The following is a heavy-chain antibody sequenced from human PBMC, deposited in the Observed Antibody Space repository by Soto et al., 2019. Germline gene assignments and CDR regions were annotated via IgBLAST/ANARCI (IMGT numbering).Heavy chain of an antibody. CDR1: GYTLTELY. J-gene: IGHJ4*02. CDR2: FDPEDGET. D-gene: IGHD2-15*01. CDR3: ATCSRGPSGSCSHYYFDY. Sequence: QVQLVQSGAEVKKPGASVKVSCKVSGYTLTELYMHWVRQAPGKGLEWMGGFDPEDGETIYAQKFQGRVTMTEDTSTDTSYMDLSSLRSEDTAVYYCATCSRGPSGSCSHYYFDYWGQGTLVTVSS. V-gene: IGHV1-24*01.